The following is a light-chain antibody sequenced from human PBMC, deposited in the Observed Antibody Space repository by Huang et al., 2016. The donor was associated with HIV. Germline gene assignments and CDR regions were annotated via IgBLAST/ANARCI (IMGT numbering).Light chain of an antibody. J-gene: IGKJ5*01. Sequence: EIVMTQSPATLSASPGERATLSCRASQSVSSNLAWYQQKPGQAPRLLIYGASTRATGIPARFSGSGSGTDFTLTISSLQSEDFAVYYCLQYNSWPPVTFGQGTRLEIK. CDR1: QSVSSN. V-gene: IGKV3D-15*01. CDR2: GAS. CDR3: LQYNSWPPVT.